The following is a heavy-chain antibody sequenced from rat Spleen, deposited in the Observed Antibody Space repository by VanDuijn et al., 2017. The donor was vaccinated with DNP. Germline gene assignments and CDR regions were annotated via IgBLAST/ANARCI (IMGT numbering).Heavy chain of an antibody. V-gene: IGHV5-31*01. CDR3: AIYYYSGDNWFGY. J-gene: IGHJ3*01. CDR2: ISTSCGRT. CDR1: RYTFNNYW. Sequence: EVHLVESGGDLVQPGRPLKLSCVVSRYTFNNYWMTWFRQVPGKGLEWVAPISTSCGRTYYPDSVKARFTISRYNARNTLYLQMNNLGSEDTATYYCAIYYYSGDNWFGYWGQGTLVTVSS. D-gene: IGHD1-1*01.